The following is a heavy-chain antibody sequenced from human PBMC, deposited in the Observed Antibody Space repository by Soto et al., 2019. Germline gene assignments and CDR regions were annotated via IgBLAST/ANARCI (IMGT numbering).Heavy chain of an antibody. D-gene: IGHD6-6*01. Sequence: QVQLVESGGGVVQPGRSLRLSCAASGFTFSSYAMHWVRQAPGKGLEWVAVISYDGSNKYYADSVKGRFTSSRDNSKNSLYVQMSSLRAEDTAVYYCARDRSYSSSSAGNSDYWGQGTLVTVSS. CDR1: GFTFSSYA. J-gene: IGHJ4*02. CDR3: ARDRSYSSSSAGNSDY. CDR2: ISYDGSNK. V-gene: IGHV3-30-3*01.